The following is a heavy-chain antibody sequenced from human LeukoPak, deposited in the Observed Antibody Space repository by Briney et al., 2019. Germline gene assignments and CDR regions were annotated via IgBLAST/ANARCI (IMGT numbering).Heavy chain of an antibody. V-gene: IGHV3-23*01. CDR1: GFPFSSYA. J-gene: IGHJ4*02. D-gene: IGHD3-10*01. CDR2: IFGADKNTT. CDR3: AKRNTMVRGGPCFDY. Sequence: GGSLRLSCAASGFPFSSYAMNWVRQAPGKGLEWVSIIFGADKNTTYYADSVRGRFTVSRDNSKNTLDLQMTDLRPEDTAIYYCAKRNTMVRGGPCFDYWGQGILVAVSS.